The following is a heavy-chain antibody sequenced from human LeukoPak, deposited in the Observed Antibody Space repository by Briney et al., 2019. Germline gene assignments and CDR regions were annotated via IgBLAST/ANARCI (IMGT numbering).Heavy chain of an antibody. CDR3: ARDGDTVLTRGYYYYMDV. J-gene: IGHJ6*03. Sequence: PGGSLRLSCVASGFTFSTYSMNWVRQAPGKGLEWVSFISTSSNYIYYADSVKGRFTISRDNAKKSLYLQMNSLRAEDTALYYCARDGDTVLTRGYYYYMDVWGKGTTVTVSS. D-gene: IGHD4-23*01. CDR1: GFTFSTYS. V-gene: IGHV3-21*01. CDR2: ISTSSNYI.